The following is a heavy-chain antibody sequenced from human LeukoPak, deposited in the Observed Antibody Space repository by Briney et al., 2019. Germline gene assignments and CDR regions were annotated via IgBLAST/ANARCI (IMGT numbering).Heavy chain of an antibody. CDR2: INHSGST. D-gene: IGHD3-22*01. CDR3: ARPAYYYDSSGYYEGDY. Sequence: SETLSLTCAVYGGSFSGYYWSWIRQPPGKGLEWIGEINHSGSTNYNPSLKSRVTISVDTSKNQFSLKLSSVTAADTAVYYCARPAYYYDSSGYYEGDYWGQGTLVTVSS. V-gene: IGHV4-34*01. J-gene: IGHJ4*02. CDR1: GGSFSGYY.